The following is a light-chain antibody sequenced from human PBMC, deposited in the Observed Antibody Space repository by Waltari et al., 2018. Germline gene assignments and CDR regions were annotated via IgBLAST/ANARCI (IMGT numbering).Light chain of an antibody. CDR1: QSVSSN. V-gene: IGKV3-11*01. CDR2: DAS. Sequence: EIVLTQSPATLSLSPGARATLSCRASQSVSSNLAWYQQKPGQAPRLLIYDASNRATGIPARFSGSGSGTDFTLTISSLEPEDFAVYYCQQRGDWSRTFGPGTKVQIK. CDR3: QQRGDWSRT. J-gene: IGKJ3*01.